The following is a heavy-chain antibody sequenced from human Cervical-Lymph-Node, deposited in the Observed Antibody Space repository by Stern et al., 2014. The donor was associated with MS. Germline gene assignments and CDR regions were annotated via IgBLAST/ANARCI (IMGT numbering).Heavy chain of an antibody. Sequence: VQLVESGGGVVQPGRPLRLSCAASGFTFSSDGMHWVRQAPGKGLEWVAVIWYDGSNKYYADSVKGRFTISRDNSKNTLYLQMNSLRAEDTAVYYCARDSPPYGDYGAFDYWGQGTLVTVSS. J-gene: IGHJ4*02. CDR1: GFTFSSDG. V-gene: IGHV3-33*01. D-gene: IGHD4-17*01. CDR2: IWYDGSNK. CDR3: ARDSPPYGDYGAFDY.